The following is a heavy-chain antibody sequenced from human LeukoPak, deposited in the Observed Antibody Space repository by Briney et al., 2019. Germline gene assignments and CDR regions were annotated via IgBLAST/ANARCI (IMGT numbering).Heavy chain of an antibody. CDR1: GFTFRDYY. V-gene: IGHV3-11*04. CDR3: ARAPSEKGAKGLYFDY. CDR2: ISSSGSTI. Sequence: GGSLRLSCAASGFTFRDYYMSWIRQAPGKGLEWVSYISSSGSTIYYADSVKGRFTISRDNAKNSLYLQMNSLRAEDTAVYYCARAPSEKGAKGLYFDYWGQGTLVTVSS. J-gene: IGHJ4*02. D-gene: IGHD1-26*01.